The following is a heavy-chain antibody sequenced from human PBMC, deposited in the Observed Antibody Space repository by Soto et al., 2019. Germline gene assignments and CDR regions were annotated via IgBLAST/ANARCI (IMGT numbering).Heavy chain of an antibody. CDR2: IWYDGSHE. V-gene: IGHV3-33*01. D-gene: IGHD6-19*01. CDR1: GFTFSSYG. J-gene: IGHJ4*02. Sequence: PGGSLRLSCAASGFTFSSYGMHWVRQAPGKGLEWVAVIWYDGSHEYYTDSVKGRFTISRDNSKNTFDLQMNGLRVEDTAVYYCAAELGVGSVAGILRLWGQGTRVTVSS. CDR3: AAELGVGSVAGILRL.